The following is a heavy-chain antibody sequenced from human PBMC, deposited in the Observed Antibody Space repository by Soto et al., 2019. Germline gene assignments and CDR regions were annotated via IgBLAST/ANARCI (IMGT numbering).Heavy chain of an antibody. CDR2: IIPIFGTA. D-gene: IGHD3-16*01. Sequence: QVQLVQSGAEVKKPGSSVKVSGKASGGTFSSYAISWVREAPGQGLEWMGGIIPIFGTANYAQKFQGRVTITADESTSTAYMELSSLRSEDTAVYYCARDGGGGSRYYYYGMDVWGQGTTVTVSS. CDR3: ARDGGGGSRYYYYGMDV. CDR1: GGTFSSYA. J-gene: IGHJ6*02. V-gene: IGHV1-69*01.